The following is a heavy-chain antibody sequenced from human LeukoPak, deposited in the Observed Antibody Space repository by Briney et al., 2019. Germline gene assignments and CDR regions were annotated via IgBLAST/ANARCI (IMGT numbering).Heavy chain of an antibody. D-gene: IGHD3-22*01. CDR2: IIPILGIA. V-gene: IGHV1-69*04. Sequence: SVKVSCKASGGTFSSYAISWVRQAPGQGLEWMGRIIPILGIANYAQKFQGRVTITADKSTSTAYMELSSLRSEDTAVYYCARSHYYDSSGYPRAIDYWGQGTLVTLSS. CDR1: GGTFSSYA. CDR3: ARSHYYDSSGYPRAIDY. J-gene: IGHJ4*02.